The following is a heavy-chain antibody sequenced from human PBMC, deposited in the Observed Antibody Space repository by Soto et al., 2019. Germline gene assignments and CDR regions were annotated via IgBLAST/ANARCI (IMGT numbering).Heavy chain of an antibody. J-gene: IGHJ4*02. CDR3: AKTLLDY. Sequence: QVQLVESGGGVVQPGRSLRLSCAASGFTFSSYAMHLVRQAPGKGLEWVAVISYDGSNKYYADSVKGRFTISRDNSKNTLYLQMNSLRAEDTAVYYCAKTLLDYWGQGTLVTVSS. V-gene: IGHV3-30*18. CDR2: ISYDGSNK. CDR1: GFTFSSYA.